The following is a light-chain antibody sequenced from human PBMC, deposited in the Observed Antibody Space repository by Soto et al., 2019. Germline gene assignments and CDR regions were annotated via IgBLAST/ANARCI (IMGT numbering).Light chain of an antibody. Sequence: DIPLTQSPSFLSASVGDRVTITCRASQGLSNNLAWYQQKPGKAPNLLIYTASTLQSGVPSRFSDSGSGTEFSLTISSLQPEDLATYYCQQLNGYPLTFGGGTKVEIK. CDR1: QGLSNN. V-gene: IGKV1-9*01. CDR2: TAS. J-gene: IGKJ4*01. CDR3: QQLNGYPLT.